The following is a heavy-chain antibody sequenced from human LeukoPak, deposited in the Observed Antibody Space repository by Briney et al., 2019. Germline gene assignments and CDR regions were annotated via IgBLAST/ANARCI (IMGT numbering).Heavy chain of an antibody. V-gene: IGHV3-23*01. CDR1: GCTFRAYA. CDR3: AKAPGFSDF. J-gene: IGHJ4*02. CDR2: ISGSSDNT. D-gene: IGHD7-27*01. Sequence: GGSLRLSCAASGCTFRAYAMTWVRQAPGKGLEWVSTISGSSDNTFYAVSVKGRFTISRDNSKKTMYLQMNSLRADDTAVYYCAKAPGFSDFWGQGTLVTVSS.